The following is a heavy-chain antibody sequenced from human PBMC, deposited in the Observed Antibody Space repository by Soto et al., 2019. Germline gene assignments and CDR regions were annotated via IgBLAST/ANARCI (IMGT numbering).Heavy chain of an antibody. CDR3: AKDLRVPAAMLRGYYYYGMDV. D-gene: IGHD2-2*01. V-gene: IGHV3-30*18. CDR1: GFTFSSYG. CDR2: ISYDGSNK. Sequence: GGSLRLSCAASGFTFSSYGMHWVRQAPGKGLEWVAVISYDGSNKYYADSVKGRFTISRDNSKNTLYLQMNSLRAEDTAVYYCAKDLRVPAAMLRGYYYYGMDVWGQGTTVTVSS. J-gene: IGHJ6*02.